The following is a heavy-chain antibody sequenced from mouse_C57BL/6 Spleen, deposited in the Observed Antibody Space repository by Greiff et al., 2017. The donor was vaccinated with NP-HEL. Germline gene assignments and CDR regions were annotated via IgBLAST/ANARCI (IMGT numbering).Heavy chain of an antibody. CDR1: GYTFTSYW. CDR3: ARSGSGYVFAY. CDR2: INPSSGYT. V-gene: IGHV1-7*01. D-gene: IGHD3-2*02. Sequence: VQLQQSGAELAKPGASVKLSCKASGYTFTSYWMHWVKQRPGQGLEWIGYINPSSGYTKSNQKFKDKSTLTEEKSASTAYMQLSSLTYEDSAVYYCARSGSGYVFAYWGQGTLVTVSA. J-gene: IGHJ3*01.